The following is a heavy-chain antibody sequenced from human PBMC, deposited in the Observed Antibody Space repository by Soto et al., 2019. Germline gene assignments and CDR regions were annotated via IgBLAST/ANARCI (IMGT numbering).Heavy chain of an antibody. Sequence: ASVKVSCKASGYTFTSYGISWVRQAPGRGLEWMGWISAYNGNTNYAQKLQGRVTMTTDTSTSTAYMELRSLRSDDTAVYYCAREIAVAGPTVYYYYYGMDVWSQGTTVTVSS. CDR1: GYTFTSYG. CDR2: ISAYNGNT. D-gene: IGHD6-19*01. V-gene: IGHV1-18*04. J-gene: IGHJ6*02. CDR3: AREIAVAGPTVYYYYYGMDV.